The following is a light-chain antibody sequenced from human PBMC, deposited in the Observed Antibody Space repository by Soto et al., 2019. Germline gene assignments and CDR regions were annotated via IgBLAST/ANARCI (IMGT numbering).Light chain of an antibody. J-gene: IGLJ3*02. V-gene: IGLV1-40*01. CDR2: ANS. Sequence: QSVLTQSPSVSGALGQRVTISCTGSRSNIGTHYDVHWYQQLPGTAPKLLIYANSNRPSGVPDRFSGSKSGTSASLAITGLQAEDEADYYCQSYDTSLSAWVFGGGTKLTVL. CDR1: RSNIGTHYD. CDR3: QSYDTSLSAWV.